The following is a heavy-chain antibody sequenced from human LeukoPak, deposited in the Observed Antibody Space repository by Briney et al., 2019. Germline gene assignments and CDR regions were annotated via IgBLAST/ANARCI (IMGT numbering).Heavy chain of an antibody. D-gene: IGHD3-22*01. CDR2: IRYDGSNK. Sequence: GGSLRLSCAASGFTFSSYGMHWVRQAPGKGLESVAFIRYDGSNKYYADSVKGRFTISRDNSKNTLYLQMNSLRAEDTAVYYCAKDGIVIVAYYYMDVWGKGTTVTISS. V-gene: IGHV3-30*02. CDR1: GFTFSSYG. CDR3: AKDGIVIVAYYYMDV. J-gene: IGHJ6*03.